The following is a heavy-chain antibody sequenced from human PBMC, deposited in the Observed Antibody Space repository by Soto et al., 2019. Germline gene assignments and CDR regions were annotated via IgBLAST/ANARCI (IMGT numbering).Heavy chain of an antibody. Sequence: QVQLQESGPGLVKPSQTLSLTYTVSGGSISSGGYYWSWIRQHPGKGLEWIGYIYYSGSTYYNPSLKSRVTISVDTSKNQFSLKLSSVTAADTAVYYCARVAREYSSSAKTAYYYYGMDVWGQGTTVTVSS. D-gene: IGHD6-13*01. V-gene: IGHV4-31*03. J-gene: IGHJ6*02. CDR1: GGSISSGGYY. CDR3: ARVAREYSSSAKTAYYYYGMDV. CDR2: IYYSGST.